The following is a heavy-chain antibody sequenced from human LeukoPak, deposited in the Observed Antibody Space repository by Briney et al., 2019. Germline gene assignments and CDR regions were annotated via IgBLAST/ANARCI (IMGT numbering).Heavy chain of an antibody. CDR3: ARAGYSSSWFPSHFDY. J-gene: IGHJ4*02. CDR2: INPSGGST. Sequence: ASVKVSCKASGYTFTSYYMHWVRQAPGQGLDWMGIINPSGGSTSYAQKFQGRVTMTRDTSTSTVYMELSSLKSEDTAVYYCARAGYSSSWFPSHFDYWGQGTLVTVSS. CDR1: GYTFTSYY. V-gene: IGHV1-46*01. D-gene: IGHD6-13*01.